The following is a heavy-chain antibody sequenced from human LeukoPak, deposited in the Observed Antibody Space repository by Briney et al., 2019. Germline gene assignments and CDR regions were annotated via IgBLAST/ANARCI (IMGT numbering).Heavy chain of an antibody. CDR1: GGSISSYY. Sequence: PSETLSLTCTVSGGSISSYYASWIRQPPGKGLEWIGYIYYSGITNYNPSLKSRVTISVDTSKIQFSLKLSSVTAADTAVYYCARGRLTMVGGVIWFDPWGQGTLVTVSS. CDR3: ARGRLTMVGGVIWFDP. D-gene: IGHD3-10*01. J-gene: IGHJ5*02. CDR2: IYYSGIT. V-gene: IGHV4-59*01.